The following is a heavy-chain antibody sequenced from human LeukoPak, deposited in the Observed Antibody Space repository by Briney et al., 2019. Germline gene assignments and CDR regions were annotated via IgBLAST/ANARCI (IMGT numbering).Heavy chain of an antibody. CDR2: IWYDGSNK. CDR3: ARAGKLVGPYGMDV. J-gene: IGHJ6*02. CDR1: GFTFRSYS. V-gene: IGHV3-33*08. Sequence: PGGSLRLSCAASGFTFRSYSMNWLRQAPGKGLEWVAVIWYDGSNKYYADSVKGRFTISRDNSKNTLYLQMNSLRAEDTAVYYCARAGKLVGPYGMDVWGQGTTVTVSS. D-gene: IGHD1-26*01.